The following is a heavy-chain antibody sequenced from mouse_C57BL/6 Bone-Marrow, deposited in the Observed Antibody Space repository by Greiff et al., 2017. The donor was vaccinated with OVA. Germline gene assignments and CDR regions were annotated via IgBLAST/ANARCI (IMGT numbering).Heavy chain of an antibody. CDR1: GYTFTSYW. CDR3: AKWNESSSPYFFDY. CDR2: IDPNSGGT. V-gene: IGHV1-72*01. J-gene: IGHJ2*01. D-gene: IGHD1-3*01. Sequence: QVQLQQPGAELVKPGASVKLSCKASGYTFTSYWMHWVKQRPGRGLEWIGRIDPNSGGTKYNQKFKSKATLTVDKPSSTAYMQLSSLTSEDSAVDYCAKWNESSSPYFFDYWGQGTTLTVSS.